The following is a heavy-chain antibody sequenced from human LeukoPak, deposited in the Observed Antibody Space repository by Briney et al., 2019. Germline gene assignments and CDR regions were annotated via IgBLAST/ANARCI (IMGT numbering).Heavy chain of an antibody. J-gene: IGHJ4*02. Sequence: GGSLRLSCAASGFTFSSYGMHWVRQTPGKGLEWVAVISYDGSNKYYADSVKGRFTISRDNSKNTLYLQMNSLRAEDTAVYYCARNWGSFDYWGQGTLVTVSS. D-gene: IGHD7-27*01. CDR2: ISYDGSNK. CDR1: GFTFSSYG. CDR3: ARNWGSFDY. V-gene: IGHV3-30*03.